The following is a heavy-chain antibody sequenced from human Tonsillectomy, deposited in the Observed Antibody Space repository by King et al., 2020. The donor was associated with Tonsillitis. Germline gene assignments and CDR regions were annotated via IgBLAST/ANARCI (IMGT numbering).Heavy chain of an antibody. D-gene: IGHD3-3*01. CDR2: IYYSRST. V-gene: IGHV4-61*01. CDR1: VGSVSSGSYY. Sequence: QLQESVPGLVKPSETLSLTCTVSVGSVSSGSYYWSWIRQPPGKSLGWIGYIYYSRSTNYNPSLKSRVTISVDTSNNQFSLKLSSVTAADTAVYYCARANYDFWSGYYPACFDYWGQGTLVTVSS. J-gene: IGHJ4*02. CDR3: ARANYDFWSGYYPACFDY.